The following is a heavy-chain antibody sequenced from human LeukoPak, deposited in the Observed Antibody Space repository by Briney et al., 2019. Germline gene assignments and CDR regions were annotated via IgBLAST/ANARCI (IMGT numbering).Heavy chain of an antibody. J-gene: IGHJ4*02. CDR1: GFTFSSHD. Sequence: GGSLRLSCAASGFTFSSHDMNWVRQAPGKGLEWLSYISSGGTAIYYADSVKGRFTISRDNAKNSLYPQMNTLRDEDTAMYYCATEGRSYSPGYWGQGTLVTVSS. V-gene: IGHV3-48*02. CDR2: ISSGGTAI. D-gene: IGHD3-10*01. CDR3: ATEGRSYSPGY.